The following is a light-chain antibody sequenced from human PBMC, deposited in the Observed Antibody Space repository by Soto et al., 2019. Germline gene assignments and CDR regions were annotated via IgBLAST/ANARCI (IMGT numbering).Light chain of an antibody. V-gene: IGLV1-40*01. J-gene: IGLJ1*01. Sequence: QSGLTHPPSVSGAPWQRVSISCTGSSTNIVAGYGVHWYQQRPGTAPKLLIVGNTIRPSGGPDRFSASTSGTSDSLAITGLQAEDEGDYYCQSYDSNLSSRYVVGTGHKV. CDR1: STNIVAGYG. CDR2: GNT. CDR3: QSYDSNLSSRYV.